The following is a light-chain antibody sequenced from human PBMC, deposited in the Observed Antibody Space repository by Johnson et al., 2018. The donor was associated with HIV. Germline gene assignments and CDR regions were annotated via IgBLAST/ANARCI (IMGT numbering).Light chain of an antibody. CDR3: ATWDSSLSASYV. Sequence: QSALTQPPSVSAAPGQKVTISCSGSSSNIGYNYVSWYQQLPGTAPKLLIYDNNKRPSGIPDRFSGSKSGTSATLGITGLQTGDEADYYCATWDSSLSASYVVGTGTKVTVL. CDR2: DNN. CDR1: SSNIGYNY. V-gene: IGLV1-51*01. J-gene: IGLJ1*01.